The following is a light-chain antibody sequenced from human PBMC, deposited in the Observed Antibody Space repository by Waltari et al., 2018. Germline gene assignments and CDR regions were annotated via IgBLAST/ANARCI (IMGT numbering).Light chain of an antibody. CDR2: DAS. Sequence: EIVLTQSPATLSLSPGERATLPCRASQSVSSYLAWYQQKPGPAPRPLIYDASNRATGIPARFSGSGSGTDFTLTISSLEPEDFAVYYCQQRSNWPRWTFGQGTKVEIK. J-gene: IGKJ1*01. CDR3: QQRSNWPRWT. CDR1: QSVSSY. V-gene: IGKV3-11*01.